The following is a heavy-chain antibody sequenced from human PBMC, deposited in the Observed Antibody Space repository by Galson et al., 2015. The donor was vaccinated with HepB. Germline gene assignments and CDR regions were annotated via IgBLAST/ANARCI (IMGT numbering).Heavy chain of an antibody. CDR3: ARERTRKIVVVTAVPRGTLDV. J-gene: IGHJ6*02. CDR1: GHTFTNYH. CDR2: INPGGGRT. V-gene: IGHV1-46*01. Sequence: SVKVSCKASGHTFTNYHMHWVRQAPGQGLEWMGIINPGGGRTSYAQRFQGRITMTRDTSTSTVYMELSSLRSEDTAIYYCARERTRKIVVVTAVPRGTLDVWGQGTTVTVSS. D-gene: IGHD2-21*02.